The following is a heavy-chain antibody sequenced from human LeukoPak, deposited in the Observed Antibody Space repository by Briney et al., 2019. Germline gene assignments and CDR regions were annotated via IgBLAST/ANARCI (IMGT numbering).Heavy chain of an antibody. D-gene: IGHD3-22*01. CDR3: ARDGNGSYDSSGYPQGFMDV. J-gene: IGHJ6*02. V-gene: IGHV3-30*04. CDR1: GFTFSSYA. Sequence: LPGGSLGLSCAASGFTFSSYAMHWVRQAPGKGLEWVAVISYDGSNKYYADSVKGRFTISRDNSKNTLYLQMNSLRAEDTAVYYCARDGNGSYDSSGYPQGFMDVWGQGTTVTVSS. CDR2: ISYDGSNK.